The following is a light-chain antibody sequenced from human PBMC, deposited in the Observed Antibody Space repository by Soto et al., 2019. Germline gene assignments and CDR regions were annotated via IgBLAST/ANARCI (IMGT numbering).Light chain of an antibody. CDR2: EDN. Sequence: NFMLTQPHSVSESPGKTVTISCTRSSGNIASNYVQWYQHRPGSAPTTVIYEDNQRPSGVPDRFSGSIASSSNSASLTISGLKTEDEADYYCQSYDSSNPWVFGGGTKLTVL. CDR1: SGNIASNY. J-gene: IGLJ3*02. CDR3: QSYDSSNPWV. V-gene: IGLV6-57*03.